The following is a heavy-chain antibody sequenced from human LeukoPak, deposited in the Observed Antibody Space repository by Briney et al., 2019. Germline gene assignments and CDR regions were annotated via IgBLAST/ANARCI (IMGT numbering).Heavy chain of an antibody. CDR2: TSYDGGRR. CDR1: GFIFSNHG. J-gene: IGHJ4*02. V-gene: IGHV3-30*03. CDR3: ARDQNYYDSPTIDY. D-gene: IGHD3-22*01. Sequence: PGGSLRLSCAASGFIFSNHGMHWVRQAPGKGREWVAVTSYDGGRRYYADSVKGRFTISRDNSENTLYLQMNSLRAEDRAVYYCARDQNYYDSPTIDYWGEGTLVTVSS.